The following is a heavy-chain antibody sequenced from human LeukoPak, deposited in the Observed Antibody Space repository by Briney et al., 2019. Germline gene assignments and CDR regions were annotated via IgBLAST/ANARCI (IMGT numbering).Heavy chain of an antibody. D-gene: IGHD4-11*01. CDR2: MNPNSGNT. Sequence: ASVKVSCKASGYTFTSYDINWVRQATGQGLEWMGWMNPNSGNTGYAQKFQGRVTITRNTSISTAYMELSSLRSEDTAVYYCARDRGGYSNLDAFDIWGQGTMVTVSS. J-gene: IGHJ3*02. V-gene: IGHV1-8*03. CDR3: ARDRGGYSNLDAFDI. CDR1: GYTFTSYD.